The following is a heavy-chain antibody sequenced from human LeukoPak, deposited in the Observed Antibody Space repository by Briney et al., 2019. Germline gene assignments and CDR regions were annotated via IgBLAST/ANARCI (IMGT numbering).Heavy chain of an antibody. V-gene: IGHV3-15*01. Sequence: PGGSLRLSCAASGFTVNSNYMSWVRQAPGKGLEWVGRIKSKTAGGTTDYAAPVNGRFMLSRDDSKNTLYLQMNSLKNEDTAVYYCTTDKLWELTDYWGYFDYWGQGTLVTVSS. CDR1: GFTVNSNY. CDR3: TTDKLWELTDYWGYFDY. CDR2: IKSKTAGGTT. D-gene: IGHD1-26*01. J-gene: IGHJ4*02.